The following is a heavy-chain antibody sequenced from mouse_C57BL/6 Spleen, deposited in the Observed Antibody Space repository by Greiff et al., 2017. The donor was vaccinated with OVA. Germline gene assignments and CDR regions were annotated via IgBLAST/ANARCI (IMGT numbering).Heavy chain of an antibody. D-gene: IGHD3-3*01. J-gene: IGHJ1*03. CDR1: GYTFTSYW. Sequence: QVQLQQPGAELVKPGASVKLSCKASGYTFTSYWMHWVKQRPGRGLEGIGRIDPNSGGTKYNEKFKSKATLTVDKPSSTAYMQLSSLTSEDSAVYYCARRAPWYFDVWGTGTTVTVSS. CDR2: IDPNSGGT. V-gene: IGHV1-72*01. CDR3: ARRAPWYFDV.